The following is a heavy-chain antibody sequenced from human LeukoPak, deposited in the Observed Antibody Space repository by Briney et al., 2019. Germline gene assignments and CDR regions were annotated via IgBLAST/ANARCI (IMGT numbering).Heavy chain of an antibody. CDR2: INPNSGGT. Sequence: ASVKVSCKASGYTFTGYYMHWVRQAPGQGLEWMGRINPNSGGTNYAQKFQGRVTMTRDTSISTAYMELSRLRSDDTAVYYCAREAGIYCSGGSCYSNYYMDVWGKGTTVTVS. CDR1: GYTFTGYY. CDR3: AREAGIYCSGGSCYSNYYMDV. J-gene: IGHJ6*03. V-gene: IGHV1-2*06. D-gene: IGHD2-15*01.